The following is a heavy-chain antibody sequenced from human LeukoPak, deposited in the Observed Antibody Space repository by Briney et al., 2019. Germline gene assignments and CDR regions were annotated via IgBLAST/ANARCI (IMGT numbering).Heavy chain of an antibody. CDR1: GFTFSNYW. J-gene: IGHJ4*02. CDR3: ARDVDYANPRHDY. V-gene: IGHV3-7*01. Sequence: QPGGSLRLSCATSGFTFSNYWMSWVRQAPGKGLEWVANINLRGSEKYYVDSVKGRFTISRDNANNSVYLQMNSLRSEDTAVYYCARDVDYANPRHDYWGQGTLVTVSS. CDR2: INLRGSEK. D-gene: IGHD4/OR15-4a*01.